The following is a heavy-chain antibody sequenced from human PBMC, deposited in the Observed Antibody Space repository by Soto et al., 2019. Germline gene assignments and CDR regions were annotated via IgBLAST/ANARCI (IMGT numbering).Heavy chain of an antibody. CDR2: ISGSGGST. CDR1: GFTFSSYA. CDR3: ERHVASTVTPADCFDT. Sequence: GGALRLSCAASGFTFSSYAMSWVRQAPGKGLEWVSAISGSGGSTYYADSVKGRFTISRDNSKNTLYLHMSSRRTDDTAVYFCERHVASTVTPADCFDTWGQGSLVIVSA. V-gene: IGHV3-23*01. D-gene: IGHD4-4*01. J-gene: IGHJ5*02.